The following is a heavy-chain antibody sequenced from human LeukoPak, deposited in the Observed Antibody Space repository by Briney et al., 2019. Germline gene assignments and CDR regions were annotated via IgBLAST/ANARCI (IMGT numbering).Heavy chain of an antibody. V-gene: IGHV3-43D*03. Sequence: GGSLRLSCAASGFSFDDYVMHWVRQAPGKGLEWVSLISWDGGSTYYADSVKGRFTISRDNSKNSLYLQMNSLRAEDTALYYCAKDIRGSTSWYGLDYWGQGNLVTVSS. D-gene: IGHD6-13*01. J-gene: IGHJ4*02. CDR1: GFSFDDYV. CDR2: ISWDGGST. CDR3: AKDIRGSTSWYGLDY.